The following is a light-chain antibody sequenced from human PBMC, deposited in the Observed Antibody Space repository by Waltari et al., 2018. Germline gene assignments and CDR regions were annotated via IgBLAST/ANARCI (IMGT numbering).Light chain of an antibody. V-gene: IGKV3D-15*01. CDR2: GAS. CDR1: QSVNNN. CDR3: QQGTNWT. Sequence: EIVMTQSPATLSLSPGERATHSCRASQSVNNNLAWYQQKPGQAPRLLIYGASDRATGIPDRFSGSGSGTDFTLTISSLEPEDVAVYFCQQGTNWTFGQGTKVEIK. J-gene: IGKJ1*01.